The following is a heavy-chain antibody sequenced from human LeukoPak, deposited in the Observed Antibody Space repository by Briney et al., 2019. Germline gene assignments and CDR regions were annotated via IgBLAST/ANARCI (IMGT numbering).Heavy chain of an antibody. V-gene: IGHV3-7*01. Sequence: PGGSLRLSCAASGFTFSSYWMSWVRQAPGKGLEWVANINQDGSEKYYVDSVKGRFTISRDNAKNSLFLQMGSLRVEDTAVYYCARESTAGYNSSWYGFRNWGRGTLVSVSS. CDR3: ARESTAGYNSSWYGFRN. CDR2: INQDGSEK. D-gene: IGHD6-13*01. CDR1: GFTFSSYW. J-gene: IGHJ1*01.